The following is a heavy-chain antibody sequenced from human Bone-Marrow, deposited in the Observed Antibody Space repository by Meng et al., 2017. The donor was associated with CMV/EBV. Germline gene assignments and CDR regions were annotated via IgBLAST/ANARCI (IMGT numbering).Heavy chain of an antibody. CDR3: ARDLVGYCSSSCYGSYYYYGMDV. CDR2: ISSSSSYI. Sequence: GSLRLSCAASGFTFSSYPMHWVRQAPGKGLEWVSSISSSSSYIYYADSVKGRFTISRDNAKNSLYLQMNSLRAEDTAVYYCARDLVGYCSSSCYGSYYYYGMDVWGQGTTVTVSS. J-gene: IGHJ6*02. CDR1: GFTFSSYP. V-gene: IGHV3-21*01. D-gene: IGHD2-2*01.